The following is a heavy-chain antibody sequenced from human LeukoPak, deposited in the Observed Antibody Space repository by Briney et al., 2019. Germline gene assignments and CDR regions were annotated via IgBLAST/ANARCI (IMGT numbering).Heavy chain of an antibody. V-gene: IGHV1-18*01. CDR1: GYTFTSYG. CDR3: ARGVSILGATY. CDR2: ISAYNGNT. D-gene: IGHD1-26*01. Sequence: ASVKVSCKASGYTFTSYGISWVRQAPGQGLEWMGWISAYNGNTNYAQKFQGRVTMTRDTSISTAYMELSRLRSDDTAVYYCARGVSILGATYWGQGTLVTVSS. J-gene: IGHJ4*02.